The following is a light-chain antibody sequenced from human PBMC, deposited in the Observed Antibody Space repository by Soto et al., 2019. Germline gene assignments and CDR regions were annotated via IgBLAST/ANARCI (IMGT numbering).Light chain of an antibody. CDR1: SSTIGSNY. Sequence: QSVLTQPPSASGTPGQRVTISCSGSSSTIGSNYVYWYQKLPGTAPRLLIYRDNQRPSGVTDRFSGSKSGTSASLAISGLRSEYEADYYCSSWDDSLSGVQFGGGTKLTVL. V-gene: IGLV1-47*01. J-gene: IGLJ2*01. CDR2: RDN. CDR3: SSWDDSLSGVQ.